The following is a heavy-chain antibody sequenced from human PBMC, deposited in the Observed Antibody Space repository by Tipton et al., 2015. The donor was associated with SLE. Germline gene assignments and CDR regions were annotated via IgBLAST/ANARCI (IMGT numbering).Heavy chain of an antibody. J-gene: IGHJ3*02. CDR1: GFTFSSHW. CDR3: TRDSPLRDHALNAFDI. CDR2: INTDGSDT. Sequence: AVSGFTFSSHWMHWVRQGPGKGRVWVSRINTDGSDTVYADSVNGRFTVSRDNAKNTMYLHMNSLRAEDTSVYYCTRDSPLRDHALNAFDIWGQETVVTVSS. V-gene: IGHV3-74*01. D-gene: IGHD3-16*01.